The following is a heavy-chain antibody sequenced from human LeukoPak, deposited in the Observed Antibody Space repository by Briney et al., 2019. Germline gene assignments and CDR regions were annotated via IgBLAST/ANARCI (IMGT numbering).Heavy chain of an antibody. CDR1: GFSFSSYG. V-gene: IGHV3-33*01. D-gene: IGHD6-13*01. J-gene: IGHJ4*02. CDR2: IWSDGGNK. Sequence: GGSLRLSCAASGFSFSSYGMHWVRQAPGKGLEWVAVIWSDGGNKYYPDSVKGRFTISRDNSKNTLYLQANSLRAEDTAVYYCARDSPVEAAAGRLYYFAYWGQGTLVTVSS. CDR3: ARDSPVEAAAGRLYYFAY.